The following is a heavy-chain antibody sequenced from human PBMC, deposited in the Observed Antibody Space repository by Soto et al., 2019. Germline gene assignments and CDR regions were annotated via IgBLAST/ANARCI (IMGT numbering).Heavy chain of an antibody. Sequence: GLDLEWLALIYWDDDKRYSPSLKSRLTITKDNSKNQVVLTMTNMDPVDTATYYCAHSPYPETYFDYWGQGTMVTVSS. CDR2: IYWDDDK. D-gene: IGHD2-2*01. J-gene: IGHJ4*02. V-gene: IGHV2-5*02. CDR3: AHSPYPETYFDY.